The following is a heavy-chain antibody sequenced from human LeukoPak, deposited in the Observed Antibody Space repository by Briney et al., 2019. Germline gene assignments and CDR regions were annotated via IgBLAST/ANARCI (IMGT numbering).Heavy chain of an antibody. CDR3: ARTYGSGSLDY. Sequence: PGGSLRLSCVASGFTFNNHNMDWVRQAPGKGLEWISYISGSGDAIFYADSVHGRFTISRDNAKNSVYLQMNSLRAEDTAVYYCARTYGSGSLDYGGQGTLVTVSS. CDR2: ISGSGDAI. V-gene: IGHV3-48*01. D-gene: IGHD2-15*01. CDR1: GFTFNNHN. J-gene: IGHJ4*02.